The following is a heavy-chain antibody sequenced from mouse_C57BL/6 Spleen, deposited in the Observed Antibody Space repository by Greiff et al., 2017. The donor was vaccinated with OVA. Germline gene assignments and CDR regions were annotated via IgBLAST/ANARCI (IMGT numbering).Heavy chain of an antibody. V-gene: IGHV1-66*01. CDR2: IYPGSGNT. CDR1: GYSFTSYY. Sequence: QVQLKESGPELVKPGASVKISCKASGYSFTSYYIHWVKQRPGQGLEWIGWIYPGSGNTKYNEKFKGKATLTADTSSSTAYMQLSSLTSEDSAVYYCAVPYDYDAYAMDYWGQGTSVTVSS. D-gene: IGHD2-4*01. CDR3: AVPYDYDAYAMDY. J-gene: IGHJ4*01.